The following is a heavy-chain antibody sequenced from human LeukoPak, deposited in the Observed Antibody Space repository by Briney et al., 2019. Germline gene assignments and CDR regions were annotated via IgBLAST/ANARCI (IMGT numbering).Heavy chain of an antibody. CDR3: ARGKTKQLGDFDY. D-gene: IGHD6-13*01. CDR2: ISSSSSTI. Sequence: PGGSLRLSCAASGFTFSSYSMNWVRQAPGKGLEWVSYISSSSSTIYYADSVKGRFTISRDNAKNSLYLQMNSLRAEDTAVYYCARGKTKQLGDFDYWGQGTLVTVSS. V-gene: IGHV3-48*01. J-gene: IGHJ4*02. CDR1: GFTFSSYS.